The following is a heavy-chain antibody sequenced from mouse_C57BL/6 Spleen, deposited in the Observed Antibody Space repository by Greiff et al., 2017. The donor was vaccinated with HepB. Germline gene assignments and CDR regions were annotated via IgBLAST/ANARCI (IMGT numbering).Heavy chain of an antibody. V-gene: IGHV1-64*01. CDR3: ARLYSKEDYFDY. CDR2: IHPNSGST. D-gene: IGHD2-5*01. Sequence: QVQLKQPGAELVKPGASVKLSCEASGYTFTSYWMHWVKQRPGQGLEWIGMIHPNSGSTNYNEKFKSKATLTVDKSSSTAYMQLSSLTSEDSAVYYCARLYSKEDYFDYWGQGTTLTVSS. J-gene: IGHJ2*01. CDR1: GYTFTSYW.